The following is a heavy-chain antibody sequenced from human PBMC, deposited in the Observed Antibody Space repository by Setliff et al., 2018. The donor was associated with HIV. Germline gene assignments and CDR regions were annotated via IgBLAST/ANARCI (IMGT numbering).Heavy chain of an antibody. CDR1: GGSFSGYY. J-gene: IGHJ5*02. CDR3: AREGGTGRSSWYGAYWYDP. Sequence: SLTCAVYGGSFSGYYWTWIRQPPGKGLEWIGDINHSGKTNYNRSLKSRVAISLDTSKNQFSLRLTSVTAADTAVYYCAREGGTGRSSWYGAYWYDPWGQGTLVTVSS. D-gene: IGHD6-13*01. V-gene: IGHV4-34*01. CDR2: INHSGKT.